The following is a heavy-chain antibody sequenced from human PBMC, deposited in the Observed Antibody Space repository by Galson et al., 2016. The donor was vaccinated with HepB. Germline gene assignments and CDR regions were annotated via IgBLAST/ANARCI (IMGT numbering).Heavy chain of an antibody. CDR3: ARGLRYFYDSSGYFSWFDP. CDR2: TYYNGNT. CDR1: GGSVTGGSFY. D-gene: IGHD3-22*01. J-gene: IGHJ5*02. V-gene: IGHV4-61*01. Sequence: SETLSLTCTVSGGSVTGGSFYWSWIRQPPGKGLEWIGYTYYNGNTNYNPSLKSRVSISLDTSKNQFSLKLSSVTTADTAVYYCARGLRYFYDSSGYFSWFDPWGQGTLVTVSS.